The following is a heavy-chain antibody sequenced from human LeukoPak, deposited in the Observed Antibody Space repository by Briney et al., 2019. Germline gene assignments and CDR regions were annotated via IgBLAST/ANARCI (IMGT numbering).Heavy chain of an antibody. Sequence: GGSLRLSCAASGFNISDYYRSWIRQAPVKGLEWVSYISSSSSYTNYADSVKGRFTISRDNAKNSLYLQMNSLRAEDTAVYYCAREFVERGYSYGYYFDYWGQGTLVTVSS. CDR3: AREFVERGYSYGYYFDY. V-gene: IGHV3-11*06. CDR2: ISSSSSYT. J-gene: IGHJ4*02. CDR1: GFNISDYY. D-gene: IGHD5-18*01.